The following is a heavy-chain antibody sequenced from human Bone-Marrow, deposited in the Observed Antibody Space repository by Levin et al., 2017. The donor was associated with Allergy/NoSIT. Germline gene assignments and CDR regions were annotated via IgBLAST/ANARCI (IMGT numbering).Heavy chain of an antibody. V-gene: IGHV4-39*01. J-gene: IGHJ6*02. CDR2: IYYSGST. CDR3: ANGCGGDCYHGFGHYYYYGMDV. Sequence: SETLSLTCTVSGGSISSSSYYWGWIRQPPGKGLEWIGSIYYSGSTYYNPSLKSRVTISVDTSKNQFSLKLSSVTAADTAVYYCANGCGGDCYHGFGHYYYYGMDVWGQGTTVTVSS. CDR1: GGSISSSSYY. D-gene: IGHD2-21*02.